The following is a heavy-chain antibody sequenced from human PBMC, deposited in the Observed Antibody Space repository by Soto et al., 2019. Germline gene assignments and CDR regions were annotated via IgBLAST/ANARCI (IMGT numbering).Heavy chain of an antibody. CDR3: ARGLLYATTYFEY. Sequence: QVQLVQSGAEVKKPVSSVKVSCKASGDTFTTNSLNWVRQAPGQGLEWMGGIIPVVGTTKYAQKYQDRVTITGDKSTNTAYFELSSLRSDDTAVYYCARGLLYATTYFEYWGQGTPVTVSS. CDR2: IIPVVGTT. J-gene: IGHJ4*02. CDR1: GDTFTTNS. D-gene: IGHD2-8*01. V-gene: IGHV1-69*06.